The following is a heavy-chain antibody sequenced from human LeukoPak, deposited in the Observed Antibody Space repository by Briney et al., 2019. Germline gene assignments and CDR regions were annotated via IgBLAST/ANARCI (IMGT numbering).Heavy chain of an antibody. J-gene: IGHJ4*02. CDR1: GYTFTSYG. Sequence: GASVKVSCKASGYTFTSYGISWVRQAPGQGLEWMGWISAYNGNTNYAQKLQGRVTMTTDTSTSTAYMELRSLRSGDTAVYYCARGLYSSSWSHQYYFDYWGQGTLVTVSS. CDR2: ISAYNGNT. D-gene: IGHD6-13*01. V-gene: IGHV1-18*04. CDR3: ARGLYSSSWSHQYYFDY.